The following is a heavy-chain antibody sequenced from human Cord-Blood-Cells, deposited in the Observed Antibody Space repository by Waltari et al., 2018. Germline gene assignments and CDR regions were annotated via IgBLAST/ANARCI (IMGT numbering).Heavy chain of an antibody. Sequence: EVQLVESGGGLVQPGGSLRLSGAASGFTFSSYGMHWVRQAPGKGLVWVSRINSDGSSTSYADSVKGRFTISRDNAKNTLYLQMNSLRAEDTAVYYCARDWGGATIDYWGQGTLVTVSS. D-gene: IGHD1-26*01. CDR1: GFTFSSYG. V-gene: IGHV3-74*01. J-gene: IGHJ4*02. CDR2: INSDGSST. CDR3: ARDWGGATIDY.